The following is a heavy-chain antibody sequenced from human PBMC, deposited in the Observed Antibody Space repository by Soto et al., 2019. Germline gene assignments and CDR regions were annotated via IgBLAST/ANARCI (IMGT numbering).Heavy chain of an antibody. D-gene: IGHD5-12*01. J-gene: IGHJ6*02. V-gene: IGHV3-30-3*01. CDR3: ARDATTYYYYYGMDV. CDR2: ISYDGSNK. Sequence: QVQLVESGGGVVQPGRSLRLSCAASGFTFSSYAMHWVRQAPGKGLEWVAVISYDGSNKYYADSVKGRFTISRDNSKNTLYLQMNSLRAEDTAVYYCARDATTYYYYYGMDVWGQGTTVTVSS. CDR1: GFTFSSYA.